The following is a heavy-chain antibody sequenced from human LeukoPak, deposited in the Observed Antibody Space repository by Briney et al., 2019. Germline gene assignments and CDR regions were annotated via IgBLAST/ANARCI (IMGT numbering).Heavy chain of an antibody. Sequence: GGSLRLSCAASGFTFSSFAMSWVRQAPGKGLEWVSGISGSGGSTYNADSVKGRFTISRDNSKNTLYLQMNSLRAEDTAVYYYAKQGCGGGSCYFDYWGQGTLVTVSS. D-gene: IGHD2-15*01. CDR2: ISGSGGST. CDR3: AKQGCGGGSCYFDY. V-gene: IGHV3-23*01. J-gene: IGHJ4*02. CDR1: GFTFSSFA.